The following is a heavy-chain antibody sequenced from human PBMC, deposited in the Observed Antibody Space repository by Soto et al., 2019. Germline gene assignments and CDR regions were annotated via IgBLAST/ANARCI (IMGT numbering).Heavy chain of an antibody. CDR3: ARADTAMTTHFAY. CDR2: LXYSGTX. Sequence: ASXTLSLTCTVSGGSIGNFYWSWIRQPPGXGREWIGYLXYSGTXNSNHSLKSRVXMSVDTSXXQLSLKVTYVTADDTAMYYCARADTAMTTHFAYWGKGTLVTVYS. CDR1: GGSIGNFY. V-gene: IGHV4-59*12. D-gene: IGHD5-18*01. J-gene: IGHJ4*02.